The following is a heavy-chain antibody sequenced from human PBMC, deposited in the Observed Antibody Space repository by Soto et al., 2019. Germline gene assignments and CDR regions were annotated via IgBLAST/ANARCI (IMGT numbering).Heavy chain of an antibody. D-gene: IGHD1-26*01. J-gene: IGHJ4*02. CDR1: GFSFGDYY. CDR3: VKDGGDSGSSIAVN. Sequence: QVQLVESEGRLVKPGGSLRLSCAASGFSFGDYYMSWIRQAPGKGLEWISFISSSASYRDYADSVRGRFTISRDNVNNSLYLQMNSLTVEDTAVYYCVKDGGDSGSSIAVNWGRGTLVTVSS. CDR2: ISSSASYR. V-gene: IGHV3-11*06.